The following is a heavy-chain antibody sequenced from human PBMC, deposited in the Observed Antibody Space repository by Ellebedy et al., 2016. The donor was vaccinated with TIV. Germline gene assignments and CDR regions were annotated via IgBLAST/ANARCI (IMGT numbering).Heavy chain of an antibody. V-gene: IGHV3-21*06. D-gene: IGHD2/OR15-2a*01. J-gene: IGHJ4*02. CDR1: GFTFSNYN. CDR2: IRSTGSDK. CDR3: VTDRGEGGLLSFFDV. Sequence: PGGSLRLSCVASGFTFSNYNMNWVRQSPGKGLEWVSSIRSTGSDKYYAESVKGRFTISRDNAQDTLFLQMNSLRAEDTAVYYCVTDRGEGGLLSFFDVWGQGTLVTVSA.